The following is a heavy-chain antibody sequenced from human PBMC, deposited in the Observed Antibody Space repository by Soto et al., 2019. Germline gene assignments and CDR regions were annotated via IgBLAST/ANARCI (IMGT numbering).Heavy chain of an antibody. CDR2: INGDGGGNGGST. D-gene: IGHD3-9*01. CDR3: AKRPLTWYLGLDY. CDR1: GFTFSNYA. Sequence: EVQLLESGGGLVQPGGSLRLSCAASGFTFSNYAMTWVRQAPGKGLEWVSAINGDGGGNGGSTYYADSVKARFTISRDNSRNTLYLHMNNLRVEDTAVDYCAKRPLTWYLGLDYWGQGALVTVPS. V-gene: IGHV3-23*01. J-gene: IGHJ4*02.